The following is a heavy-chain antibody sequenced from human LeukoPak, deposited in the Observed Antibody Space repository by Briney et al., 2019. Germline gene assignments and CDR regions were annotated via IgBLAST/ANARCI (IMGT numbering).Heavy chain of an antibody. CDR3: ARASGIAAAGNLYNWFDP. CDR2: IYTSGST. Sequence: SETLSLTCTVSGGSISSGSYYWSWIRQPAGKGLEWIGRIYTSGSTNYNPSLKSRVTISVDTSKNQFSLKLSSVTAADTAMYYCARASGIAAAGNLYNWFDPWGQGTLVTVSS. V-gene: IGHV4-61*02. J-gene: IGHJ5*02. CDR1: GGSISSGSYY. D-gene: IGHD6-13*01.